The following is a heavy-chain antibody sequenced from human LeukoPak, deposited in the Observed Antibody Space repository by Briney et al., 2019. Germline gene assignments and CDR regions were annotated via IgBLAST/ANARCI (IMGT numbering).Heavy chain of an antibody. CDR3: AREDGAYCGDGCYSSAEYFQH. J-gene: IGHJ1*01. V-gene: IGHV1-18*01. D-gene: IGHD2-21*02. Sequence: ASVKVSCKASGYTFTSYGISWVRQAPGQGLEWMGWSSAYNGNTDYAQNLQGRVTMTTDTSTSTAYMELRSLRSDDTAVYYCAREDGAYCGDGCYSSAEYFQHWGQGTLVTVSS. CDR1: GYTFTSYG. CDR2: SSAYNGNT.